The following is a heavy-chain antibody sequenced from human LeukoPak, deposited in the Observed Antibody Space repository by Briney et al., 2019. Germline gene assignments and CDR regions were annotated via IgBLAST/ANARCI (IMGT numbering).Heavy chain of an antibody. D-gene: IGHD2-21*02. CDR3: ARVITVTATSDAFDI. CDR1: GGTFSSYA. J-gene: IGHJ3*02. V-gene: IGHV1-69*04. Sequence: SVKVSCKASGGTFSSYAISWVRQAPGQGLEWMGRIIPILGIANYAQKFQGRVTITADKSTSTAYMELSSLRSEDTAVYYCARVITVTATSDAFDIWGQGTLVTVSS. CDR2: IIPILGIA.